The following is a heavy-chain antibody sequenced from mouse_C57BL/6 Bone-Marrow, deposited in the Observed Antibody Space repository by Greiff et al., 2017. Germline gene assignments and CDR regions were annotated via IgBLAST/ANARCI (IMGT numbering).Heavy chain of an antibody. Sequence: QVQLQQPGAELVMPGASVKLSCKASGYTFTSYWMHWVKQRHGQGLEWIGELDPSDSYTNYNQKFKGKSTLTVDKTSSTAYMQRSSLTSEDSAVYYCARSQLGHYFDYWGQGTTLTVSS. V-gene: IGHV1-69*01. D-gene: IGHD4-1*02. CDR3: ARSQLGHYFDY. CDR2: LDPSDSYT. J-gene: IGHJ2*01. CDR1: GYTFTSYW.